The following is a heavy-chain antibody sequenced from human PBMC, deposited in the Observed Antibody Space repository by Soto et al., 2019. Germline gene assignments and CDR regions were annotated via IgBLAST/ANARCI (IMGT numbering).Heavy chain of an antibody. CDR1: GGSISSSSYY. CDR2: IYYSGST. CDR3: ARRLYYYYYYMDV. V-gene: IGHV4-39*01. J-gene: IGHJ6*03. Sequence: SETLSLTCTVSGGSISSSSYYWGWIRQPPGKGLEWIGSIYYSGSTYYNPSLKSRVTISVDTSKNQFSLKLSSVTAADTAVYYCARRLYYYYYYMDVWGKGTTVTVSS.